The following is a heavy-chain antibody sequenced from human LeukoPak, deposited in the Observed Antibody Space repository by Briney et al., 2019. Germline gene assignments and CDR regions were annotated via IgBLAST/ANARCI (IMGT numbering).Heavy chain of an antibody. CDR2: IWYDGSNK. Sequence: PGGSLRLSCAASGFTFSSYGMHSVRQAPGKGLEWVAVIWYDGSNKYYADSVKGRFTISRDNSKNTLYLQMNSLRAEDTAVYYCAKDASTVGWYYFDYWGQGTLVTVSS. D-gene: IGHD2-15*01. J-gene: IGHJ4*02. V-gene: IGHV3-33*06. CDR3: AKDASTVGWYYFDY. CDR1: GFTFSSYG.